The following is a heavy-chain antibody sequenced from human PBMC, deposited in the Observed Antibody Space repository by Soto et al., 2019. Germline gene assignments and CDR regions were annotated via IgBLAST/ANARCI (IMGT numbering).Heavy chain of an antibody. J-gene: IGHJ4*02. Sequence: GGSLRLSCAASGFTVSSYAMRWVRQAPGKGLEWVSAISGSGGSTYYADSVKGRFTISSDNPKNTLYLQMNSLGAADTAVYYCAKDLRGLRYYFDYWGQGTLVTVSS. V-gene: IGHV3-23*01. CDR1: GFTVSSYA. CDR2: ISGSGGST. CDR3: AKDLRGLRYYFDY.